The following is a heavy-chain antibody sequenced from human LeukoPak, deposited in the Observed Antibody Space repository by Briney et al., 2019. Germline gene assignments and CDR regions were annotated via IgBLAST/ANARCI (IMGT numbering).Heavy chain of an antibody. CDR2: IYYSGST. V-gene: IGHV4-31*03. CDR3: ARVNYWLLDY. Sequence: SETLSLTCTVSGGSISSGGYYWSWIRQHPGKGLEWIGYIYYSGSTYYNPSLKSRVTISVDPSKNQFSLKLSSVTAADTAVYYCARVNYWLLDYWGQGTLVTVSS. J-gene: IGHJ4*02. D-gene: IGHD1-7*01. CDR1: GGSISSGGYY.